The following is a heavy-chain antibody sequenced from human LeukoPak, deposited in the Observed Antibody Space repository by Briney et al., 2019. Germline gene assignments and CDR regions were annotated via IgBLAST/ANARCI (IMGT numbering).Heavy chain of an antibody. CDR2: IYPGGSDT. D-gene: IGHD3-10*01. J-gene: IGHJ5*02. CDR3: ARRAIRGLSWFDP. V-gene: IGHV5-51*01. Sequence: GESLKISCEGSGFSFTTYWIAWVRQMPGKGLELMGIIYPGGSDTRYSPSFQGQVTISVDKSISTAYLQWSSLKASDTAMYYCARRAIRGLSWFDPWGQGTLVTVSS. CDR1: GFSFTTYW.